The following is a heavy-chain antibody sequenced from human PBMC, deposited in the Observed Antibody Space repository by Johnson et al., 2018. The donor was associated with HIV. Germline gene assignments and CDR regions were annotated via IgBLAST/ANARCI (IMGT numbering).Heavy chain of an antibody. CDR2: IKQDGSEK. D-gene: IGHD3-10*01. J-gene: IGHJ3*02. V-gene: IGHV3-7*01. CDR3: ARDSMVRGVNAFDI. CDR1: GFTFSSYW. Sequence: VQLLESGGGVVQPGGSLRLSCAASGFTFSSYWMSWVRQAPGKGLEWVANIKQDGSEKYYVDSVKGRFTISRDNAKNSLYLQMNSLRAEDTAVYYCARDSMVRGVNAFDIWGQGTMVTVSS.